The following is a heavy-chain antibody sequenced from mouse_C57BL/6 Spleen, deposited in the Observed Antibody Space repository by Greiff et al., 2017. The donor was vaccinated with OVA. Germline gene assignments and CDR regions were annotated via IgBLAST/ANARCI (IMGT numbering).Heavy chain of an antibody. CDR1: GYAFSSSW. D-gene: IGHD1-1*01. CDR3: ARTPGREYGSLYDFDY. J-gene: IGHJ2*01. V-gene: IGHV1-82*01. CDR2: IYPGDGDT. Sequence: QVQLKESGPELVKPGASVKISCKASGYAFSSSWMNWVKQRPGKGLEWIGRIYPGDGDTNYNGKFKGKATLTADKSSSTAYMQLSSLTSEDSAVYFCARTPGREYGSLYDFDYWGQGTTLTVSS.